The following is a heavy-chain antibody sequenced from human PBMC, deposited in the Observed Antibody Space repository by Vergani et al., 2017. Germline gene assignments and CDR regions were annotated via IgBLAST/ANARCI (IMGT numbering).Heavy chain of an antibody. V-gene: IGHV4-61*02. Sequence: QMQLQESVPGLVKPSQTLSLTCTVSVGSISSGSYYWRWIRQPAGKGLEWIGRIDTSGDTHYNPSLKSRVTMSIDTSKNHFSRKLSSVTAADTAVDYCAREEWFGEYDSFDIWGQGRMGTVSS. J-gene: IGHJ3*02. CDR2: IDTSGDT. CDR3: AREEWFGEYDSFDI. CDR1: VGSISSGSYY. D-gene: IGHD3-10*01.